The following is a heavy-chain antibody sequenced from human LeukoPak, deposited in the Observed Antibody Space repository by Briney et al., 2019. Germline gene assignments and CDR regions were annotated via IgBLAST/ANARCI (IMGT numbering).Heavy chain of an antibody. CDR2: INPSGGST. CDR1: GYTFTSYY. Sequence: ASVKVSCKASGYTFTSYYMHWVRQAPGQGLEWMGIINPSGGSTSYAQKFQGRVTMTRDTSTSTVYMELSSLRSEDTAVYYCARDYDFWSGYYNWFDPWGQGTLVTVSS. V-gene: IGHV1-46*01. J-gene: IGHJ5*02. CDR3: ARDYDFWSGYYNWFDP. D-gene: IGHD3-3*01.